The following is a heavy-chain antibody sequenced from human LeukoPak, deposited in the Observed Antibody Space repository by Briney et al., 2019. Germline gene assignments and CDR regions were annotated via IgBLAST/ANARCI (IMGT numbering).Heavy chain of an antibody. J-gene: IGHJ6*02. V-gene: IGHV3-43*02. D-gene: IGHD3-16*01. CDR2: ISGDGGST. CDR3: AKDAGGLGHLGGSDYYYYGMDV. CDR1: GFTFDDYA. Sequence: GGSLRLSCAASGFTFDDYAMHWIRQAPGKGLEWVSLISGDGGSTYYADSVKGRFTISRDNSKNSLYLQMNSLRTEDTALYYCAKDAGGLGHLGGSDYYYYGMDVWGQGTTVTVSS.